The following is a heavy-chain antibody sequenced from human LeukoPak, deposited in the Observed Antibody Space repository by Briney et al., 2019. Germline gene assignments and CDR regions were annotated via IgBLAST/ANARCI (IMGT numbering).Heavy chain of an antibody. Sequence: SETLSLTCAVSGGSISSNNWWSWVRQPPGKGLEWIGEINHSGSTNYNPSLKSRFTISVDKSKNQFSLKLSSVTAADTAVYYCARKRVYSYGYDYWGQGTLVTVSS. D-gene: IGHD5-18*01. V-gene: IGHV4-4*02. J-gene: IGHJ4*02. CDR1: GGSISSNNW. CDR3: ARKRVYSYGYDY. CDR2: INHSGST.